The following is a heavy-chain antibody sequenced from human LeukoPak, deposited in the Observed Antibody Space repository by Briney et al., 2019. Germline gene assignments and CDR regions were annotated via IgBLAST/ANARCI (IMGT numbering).Heavy chain of an antibody. J-gene: IGHJ4*02. CDR2: INHSGST. D-gene: IGHD3-10*01. CDR3: ARYVLLWFGEGNYFDY. V-gene: IGHV4-34*01. Sequence: SETLSLTCAVYGGSFSGYYWSWIRQPPGKGLEWIGEINHSGSTNYNPSLKSRVTISVDTSKNQFPLKLSSVTAADTAVYYCARYVLLWFGEGNYFDYWGQGTLVTVSS. CDR1: GGSFSGYY.